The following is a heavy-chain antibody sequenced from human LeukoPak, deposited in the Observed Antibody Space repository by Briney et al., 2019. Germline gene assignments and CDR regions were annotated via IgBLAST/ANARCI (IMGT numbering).Heavy chain of an antibody. CDR2: IYYSGST. D-gene: IGHD1-26*01. J-gene: IGHJ6*02. V-gene: IGHV4-31*03. CDR3: VRLGVPGRSSMSKMDV. CDR1: GGSISSGGYY. Sequence: SQTLSLTCTVSGGSISSGGYYWSWIRQHPGTGLEWIGYIYYSGSTYYNPSLKSRVTISVDTSKNQFSLKLSSVTAADTAVYYCVRLGVPGRSSMSKMDVWGQGTTVTVSS.